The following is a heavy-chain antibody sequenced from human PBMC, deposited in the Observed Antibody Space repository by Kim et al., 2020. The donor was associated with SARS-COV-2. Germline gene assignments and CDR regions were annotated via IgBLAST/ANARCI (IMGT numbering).Heavy chain of an antibody. CDR2: IYYSGST. J-gene: IGHJ6*01. D-gene: IGHD3-9*01. CDR1: GGSITTSTYY. Sequence: SETLSLTCTVSGGSITTSTYYWGWIRQPPGKGLEWVGTIYYSGSTYYNPSLKSRLTMSVDTSKNQFSLKLSSVTAADTAVYYCASQTTYYDILTGHYYY. CDR3: ASQTTYYDILTGHYYY. V-gene: IGHV4-39*01.